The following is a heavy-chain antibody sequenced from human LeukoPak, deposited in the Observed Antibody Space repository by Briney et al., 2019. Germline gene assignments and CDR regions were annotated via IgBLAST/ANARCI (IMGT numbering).Heavy chain of an antibody. CDR2: ISAYNGNT. V-gene: IGHV1-18*01. D-gene: IGHD5-18*01. CDR3: ARHVDTAMVTEVDY. Sequence: GASVKVSCKASGYTFTSYGISWVRQAPGQGLEWMGWISAYNGNTNYAQKLQGRVTMTTDTSTSTAYMELRSLRFDDTAVYYCARHVDTAMVTEVDYWGQGTLVTVSS. J-gene: IGHJ4*02. CDR1: GYTFTSYG.